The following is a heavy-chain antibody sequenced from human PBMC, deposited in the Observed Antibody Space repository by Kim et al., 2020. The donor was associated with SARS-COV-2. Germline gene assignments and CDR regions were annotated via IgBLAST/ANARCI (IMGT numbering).Heavy chain of an antibody. CDR1: GGSISSGGYY. V-gene: IGHV4-31*03. D-gene: IGHD3-3*01. Sequence: SETLSLTCTVSGGSISSGGYYWSWIRQHPGKGLEWIGYIYYSGSTYYNPSLKSRVTITVDTYKNQFSLKLSSVTAADTAVYYCARGGTIFGVVTRPFDYWGQGTLVTVSS. CDR2: IYYSGST. CDR3: ARGGTIFGVVTRPFDY. J-gene: IGHJ4*02.